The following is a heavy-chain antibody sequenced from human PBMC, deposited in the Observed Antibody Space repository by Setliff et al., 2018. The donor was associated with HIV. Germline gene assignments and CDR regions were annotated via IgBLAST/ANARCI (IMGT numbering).Heavy chain of an antibody. CDR1: GYTFTSYY. D-gene: IGHD1-26*01. CDR3: ARATYSGSPNPPQDY. J-gene: IGHJ4*02. V-gene: IGHV1-18*04. Sequence: ASVKVSCKASGYTFTSYYMRWVRQGPGQGLEWMGWINCYSGDSKFPEKLQGRITMTADTSTSTAYMELRNLTSDDTAMYYCARATYSGSPNPPQDYWGQGTLVTVSS. CDR2: INCYSGDS.